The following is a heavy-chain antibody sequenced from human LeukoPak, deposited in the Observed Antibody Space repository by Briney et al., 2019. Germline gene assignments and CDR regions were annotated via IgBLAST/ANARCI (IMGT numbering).Heavy chain of an antibody. V-gene: IGHV3-30*04. D-gene: IGHD6-13*01. CDR2: ISYDGSNK. Sequence: PGGSLRLSCAASGFTFSSYAMHWVRQAPGKGLEWVAVISYDGSNKYYADSAKGRFTISRDNSKNTLYLQMNSLRAEDTAVYYCARQQLAPGDYYYYYGMDVWGQGTTVTVSS. CDR1: GFTFSSYA. J-gene: IGHJ6*02. CDR3: ARQQLAPGDYYYYYGMDV.